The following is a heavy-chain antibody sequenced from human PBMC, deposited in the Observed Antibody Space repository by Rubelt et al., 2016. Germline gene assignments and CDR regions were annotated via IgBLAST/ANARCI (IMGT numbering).Heavy chain of an antibody. V-gene: IGHV4-59*08. J-gene: IGHJ4*02. CDR2: IYYSGNV. Sequence: ESGPGLVKPSETLSLTCTVSGGSISNYYWSWIRQPPGDGLEWIGYIYYSGNVKYNPSLKSRVTISLDTSKNQFSLNLSSVTAADTAVYFCARHGAGSSPVKIWGQGTLVTVSS. CDR3: ARHGAGSSPVKI. D-gene: IGHD3-10*01. CDR1: GGSISNYY.